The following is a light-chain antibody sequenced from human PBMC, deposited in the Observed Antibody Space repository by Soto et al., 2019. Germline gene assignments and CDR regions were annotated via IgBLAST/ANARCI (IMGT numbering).Light chain of an antibody. CDR3: QSTDTSGTYVV. V-gene: IGLV3-25*02. J-gene: IGLJ2*01. CDR1: VLPKQH. CDR2: KDI. Sequence: SYELTQLFSVSVSPGQTARITCSGDVLPKQHVYWYQQRPGQAPVLLIYKDIERPSGIPERFSGSGSGTTVTLTITGVQPEDEADYYCQSTDTSGTYVVFGGGTKVTVL.